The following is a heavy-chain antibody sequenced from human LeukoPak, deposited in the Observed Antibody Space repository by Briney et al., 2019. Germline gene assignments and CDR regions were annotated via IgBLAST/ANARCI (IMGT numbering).Heavy chain of an antibody. D-gene: IGHD3-9*01. CDR3: VTYFVNGGGRGH. V-gene: IGHV4-61*08. Sequence: SEILFLTCTVSGASVSSGDYHWSWVRQAPGKGLEWIGHNQNPSYNPSLKSRVVISIHTSRNQFSLTLNTVTAADTATYFCVTYFVNGGGRGHWGPGALVTVSS. CDR1: GASVSSGDYH. CDR2: HNQNP. J-gene: IGHJ4*02.